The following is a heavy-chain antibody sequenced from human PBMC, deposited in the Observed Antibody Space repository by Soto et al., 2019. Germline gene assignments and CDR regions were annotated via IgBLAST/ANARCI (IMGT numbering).Heavy chain of an antibody. Sequence: ASVKVSCKASGYTFTSYAMHWVRQAPGQRLEWMGWINAGNGNTKYSQRFQGRVTITRDTSASTAYMELSSLRSEDTAVYYCARAKNNWNYVFDYWGQGTLVTVSS. V-gene: IGHV1-3*01. J-gene: IGHJ4*02. CDR2: INAGNGNT. D-gene: IGHD1-7*01. CDR1: GYTFTSYA. CDR3: ARAKNNWNYVFDY.